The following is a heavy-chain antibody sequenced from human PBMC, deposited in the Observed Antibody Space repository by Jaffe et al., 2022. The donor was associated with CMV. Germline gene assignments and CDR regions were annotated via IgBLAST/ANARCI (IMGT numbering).Heavy chain of an antibody. V-gene: IGHV3-11*01. Sequence: QMQLVESGGGLVKPGGSLRLSCATSGFIFSDYYMAWMRQAPGKGLEWVAYISGGGHTIDYADSVKGRFTISRDNAENSLYLQMNSLRTGDTALYYCVRGNYGMDVWGQGTTVTVSS. CDR3: VRGNYGMDV. CDR2: ISGGGHTI. CDR1: GFIFSDYY. J-gene: IGHJ6*02.